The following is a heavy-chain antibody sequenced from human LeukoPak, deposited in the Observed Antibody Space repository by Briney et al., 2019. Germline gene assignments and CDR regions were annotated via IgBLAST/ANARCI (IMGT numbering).Heavy chain of an antibody. J-gene: IGHJ3*02. CDR3: ARGCSSTSCYTGYAFDI. Sequence: GGSLRLSCAASGFTFSSYDMHWVRQATGKGLEWVSAIGTAGDTYYPGSVKGRFTISRENAKNSLHLQMNSLRAGDTAVYYCARGCSSTSCYTGYAFDIWGQGTMVTVSS. D-gene: IGHD2-2*02. CDR1: GFTFSSYD. V-gene: IGHV3-13*01. CDR2: IGTAGDT.